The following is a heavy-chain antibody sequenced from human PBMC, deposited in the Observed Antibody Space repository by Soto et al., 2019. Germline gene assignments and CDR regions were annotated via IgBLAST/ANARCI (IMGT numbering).Heavy chain of an antibody. D-gene: IGHD5-18*01. J-gene: IGHJ4*02. CDR3: ARGDGYNAAPFDS. V-gene: IGHV3-53*01. CDR1: GFSVSQNY. CDR2: IYRAGNT. Sequence: EVQLMESGGGLIQRGGSLRLSCVASGFSVSQNYISWFRQAPGKGLEWVSVIYRAGNTYYADSVKGRFTISRDISTNTVYLQMNRLRADDTAVYYCARGDGYNAAPFDSWGQGTLVTVSS.